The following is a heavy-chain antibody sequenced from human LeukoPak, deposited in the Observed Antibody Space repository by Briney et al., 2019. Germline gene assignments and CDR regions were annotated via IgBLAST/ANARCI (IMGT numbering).Heavy chain of an antibody. V-gene: IGHV5-51*01. CDR2: IYPGDSDT. Sequence: GESLKISCKGSGYSFTSYWIGWVRQMPGKGLEWMGIIYPGDSDTRYSPSFQGQVTISADKSISTAYLQWSSLKASDTAMYYCARQPSSSSPEASTLDYWGQGTLVTVSS. CDR1: GYSFTSYW. J-gene: IGHJ4*02. D-gene: IGHD6-6*01. CDR3: ARQPSSSSPEASTLDY.